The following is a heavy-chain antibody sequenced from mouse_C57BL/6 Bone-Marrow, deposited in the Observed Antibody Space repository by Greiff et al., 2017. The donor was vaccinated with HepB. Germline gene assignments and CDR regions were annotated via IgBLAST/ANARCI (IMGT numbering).Heavy chain of an antibody. CDR2: SRNKANDYTT. CDR3: ARDAYGYDY. V-gene: IGHV7-1*01. CDR1: GFTFSDFY. J-gene: IGHJ2*01. D-gene: IGHD2-2*01. Sequence: DVHLVESGGGLVQSGRSLRLSCATSGFTFSDFYMEWVRQAPGKGLEWIAASRNKANDYTTEYSASVKGRFIVSRDTSQSILYLQMNALRAEDTAIYYCARDAYGYDYWGQGTTLTVSS.